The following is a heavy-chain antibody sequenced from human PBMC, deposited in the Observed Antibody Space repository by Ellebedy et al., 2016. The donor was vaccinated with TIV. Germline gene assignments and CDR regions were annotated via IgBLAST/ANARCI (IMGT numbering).Heavy chain of an antibody. J-gene: IGHJ6*02. CDR3: ATLTGGYYYGMDV. V-gene: IGHV4-59*01. CDR1: GGSISSYY. D-gene: IGHD7-27*01. Sequence: SETLSLXXTVSGGSISSYYWSWIRQPPGKGLEWIGYIYYSGSTNYNPSLKSRVTISVDTSKNQFSLKLRSVTAADTAVYYCATLTGGYYYGMDVWGQGTTVTVSS. CDR2: IYYSGST.